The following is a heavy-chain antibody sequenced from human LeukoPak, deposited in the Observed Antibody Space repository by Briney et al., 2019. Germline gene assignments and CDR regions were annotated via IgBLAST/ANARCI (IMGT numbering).Heavy chain of an antibody. CDR2: INSKTEGGTI. CDR3: ATGVTNDY. CDR1: GFSFSDAW. D-gene: IGHD4-17*01. V-gene: IGHV3-15*01. J-gene: IGHJ4*02. Sequence: PGGSLRLSCAASGFSFSDAWMTWVRQAPGKGLEWVRRINSKTEGGTIDYAAPVKGRFTISRDDSKNTLYLQMNSLKTDDTAVYYCATGVTNDYWGQGTLVTVSS.